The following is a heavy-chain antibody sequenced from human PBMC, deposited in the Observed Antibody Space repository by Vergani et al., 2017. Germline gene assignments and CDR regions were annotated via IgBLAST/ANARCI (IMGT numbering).Heavy chain of an antibody. D-gene: IGHD2-2*01. CDR2: INHSGST. CDR3: ARAPVVPAAIRPHRSSSRYYMDV. V-gene: IGHV4-34*01. Sequence: QVQLQESGPGLVKPSETLSLTCTVSGGSISGYYWSWIRQPPGKGLEWIGEINHSGSTNYNPSLKSRVTISVDTSKNQFSLKLSSVTAADTAVYYCARAPVVPAAIRPHRSSSRYYMDVWGKGTTVTVSS. J-gene: IGHJ6*03. CDR1: GGSISGYY.